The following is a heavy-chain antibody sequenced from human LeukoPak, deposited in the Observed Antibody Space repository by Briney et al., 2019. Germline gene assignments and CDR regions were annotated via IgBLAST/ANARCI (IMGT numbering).Heavy chain of an antibody. J-gene: IGHJ3*02. CDR3: ARGRLGSGSQYDAFDI. CDR2: INPNSGDT. Sequence: GASVKVSCKASGYTFTGYYMHWVRQAPGQGLEWMGWINPNSGDTNYAQKFQGRVTMTRDTSISTAHMELSRLTSDDTAVFYCARGRLGSGSQYDAFDIWGQGTMVTVSS. D-gene: IGHD3-10*01. V-gene: IGHV1-2*02. CDR1: GYTFTGYY.